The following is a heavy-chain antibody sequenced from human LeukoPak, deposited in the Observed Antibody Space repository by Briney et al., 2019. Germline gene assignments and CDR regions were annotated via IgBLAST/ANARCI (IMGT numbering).Heavy chain of an antibody. V-gene: IGHV1-2*02. CDR1: GYTFTGYY. CDR2: INPNSGGA. CDR3: ARVEAYCSRTSCHDY. D-gene: IGHD2-2*01. Sequence: ASVRVSCKASGYTFTGYYMHWVRQAPGQGLEWMGWINPNSGGANYAQKFQGRVTMTIDTSTSAAYMDLRSLRSDDTAVYYCARVEAYCSRTSCHDYWGQGTLVTVSS. J-gene: IGHJ4*02.